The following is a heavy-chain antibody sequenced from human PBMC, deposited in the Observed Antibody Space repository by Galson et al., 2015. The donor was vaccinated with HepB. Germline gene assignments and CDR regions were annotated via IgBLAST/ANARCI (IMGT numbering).Heavy chain of an antibody. V-gene: IGHV6-1*01. J-gene: IGHJ6*02. CDR1: GDSVSSSTAA. D-gene: IGHD3-22*01. Sequence: AISGDSVSSSTAAWNWIRQSPSRGLEWLGRTYYRSKWYNDYAVSVKSRITINPDTSKNQFSPQLSSVTPDDTAVYYCARDSFYDNTGYPVPRNFGVDVWGQGTTVTVSS. CDR2: TYYRSKWYN. CDR3: ARDSFYDNTGYPVPRNFGVDV.